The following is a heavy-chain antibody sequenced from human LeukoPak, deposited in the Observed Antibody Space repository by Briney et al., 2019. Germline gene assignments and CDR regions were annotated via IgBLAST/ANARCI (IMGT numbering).Heavy chain of an antibody. J-gene: IGHJ3*02. Sequence: PGGSLRLSCAASGFTFSRYWMSWVRQAPGKGLERVANINQDGNQKNYVDSVKGRFTISRDNAKNSLYLQMNSLRAEDTAVYYRARERPAAASAFEIWGQGTMVTVSS. CDR2: INQDGNQK. V-gene: IGHV3-7*01. CDR3: ARERPAAASAFEI. CDR1: GFTFSRYW. D-gene: IGHD6-13*01.